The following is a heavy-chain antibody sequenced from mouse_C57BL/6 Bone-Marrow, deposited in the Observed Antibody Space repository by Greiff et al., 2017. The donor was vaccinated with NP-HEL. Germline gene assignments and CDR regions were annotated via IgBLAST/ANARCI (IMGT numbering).Heavy chain of an antibody. CDR3: TPIYYGNYVGYAMDY. J-gene: IGHJ4*01. Sequence: EVQRVESGGGLVQPGGSMKLSCAASGFTFSDAWMDWVRQSPEKGLEWVAEIRNKANNHATYYAESVKGRFTISRDDSKSSVYLQMNSLRAEDTGIYYCTPIYYGNYVGYAMDYWGQGTSVTVSS. CDR1: GFTFSDAW. D-gene: IGHD2-1*01. CDR2: IRNKANNHAT. V-gene: IGHV6-6*01.